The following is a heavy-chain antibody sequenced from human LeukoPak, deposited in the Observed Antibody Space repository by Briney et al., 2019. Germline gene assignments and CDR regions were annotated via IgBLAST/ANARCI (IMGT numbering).Heavy chain of an antibody. D-gene: IGHD3-22*01. V-gene: IGHV3-72*01. CDR2: TRNKANSYTT. Sequence: GGSLRLSCAASGFTFSDHYMDWVRQAPGKGLEWVGRTRNKANSYTTEYAASVKGRFTISRDDSKNSLYLQMNSLKTGGTAVYYCARVTYYYDSSGYSLFVYWGQGTLVTVSS. CDR3: ARVTYYYDSSGYSLFVY. J-gene: IGHJ4*02. CDR1: GFTFSDHY.